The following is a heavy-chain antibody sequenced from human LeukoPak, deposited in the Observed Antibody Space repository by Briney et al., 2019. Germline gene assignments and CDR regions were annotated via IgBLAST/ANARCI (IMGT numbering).Heavy chain of an antibody. D-gene: IGHD4-23*01. V-gene: IGHV4-39*01. CDR3: ARRASTVVTFNDY. CDR1: GDSISSSGYY. CDR2: IYYSRST. J-gene: IGHJ4*02. Sequence: SETLSLTCTVSGDSISSSGYYWGWIRQPPGKGLEWIGSIYYSRSTYYHPSLKSRVTISVDTSKNQFSLKLSSVTAADTAMYYCARRASTVVTFNDYWGQGTLVTASS.